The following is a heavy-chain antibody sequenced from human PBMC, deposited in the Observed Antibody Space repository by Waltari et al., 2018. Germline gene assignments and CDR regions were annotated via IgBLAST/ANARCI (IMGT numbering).Heavy chain of an antibody. D-gene: IGHD3-22*01. CDR2: IYYSGST. J-gene: IGHJ4*02. V-gene: IGHV4-59*11. CDR1: GGSISSHY. CDR3: ARGVELTYYYDSSGYYDY. Sequence: QVQLQESGPGLVKPSETLSLTCTVSGGSISSHYWSWIRQPPGKGLEWIGYIYYSGSTNHNPSLKSRVTISGDTAKNQFSLKLSSVTAADTAVYYCARGVELTYYYDSSGYYDYWGQGTLVTVSS.